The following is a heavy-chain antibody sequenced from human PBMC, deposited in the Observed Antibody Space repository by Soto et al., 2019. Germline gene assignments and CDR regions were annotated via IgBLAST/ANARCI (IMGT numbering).Heavy chain of an antibody. D-gene: IGHD2-2*01. V-gene: IGHV1-18*01. CDR3: ARACLSSTCCLRADY. CDR2: ISAYDGNT. CDR1: GYTFTRFG. Sequence: ASLKVSCKASGYTFTRFGISWVRQAPGQGLEWMGWISAYDGNTDYAQKLQGRVTMSTDTSTSTVYMELRSLTTDDTAVYYCARACLSSTCCLRADYWGQGTLVTVSS. J-gene: IGHJ4*02.